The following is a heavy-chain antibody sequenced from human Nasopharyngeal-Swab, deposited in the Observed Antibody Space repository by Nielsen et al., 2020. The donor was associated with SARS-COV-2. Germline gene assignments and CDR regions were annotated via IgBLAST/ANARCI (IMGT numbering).Heavy chain of an antibody. CDR3: ARDTPAMFAY. Sequence: GESLKISCAASGFPFSLYTVNWVRQAPGKGLEWVSAISSTVDYIYYAASVKGRFTLSRDNAKNSLYLQMNSLRIEDTAVYYCARDTPAMFAYWGQGTLVTVSS. J-gene: IGHJ4*02. V-gene: IGHV3-21*01. CDR2: ISSTVDYI. CDR1: GFPFSLYT.